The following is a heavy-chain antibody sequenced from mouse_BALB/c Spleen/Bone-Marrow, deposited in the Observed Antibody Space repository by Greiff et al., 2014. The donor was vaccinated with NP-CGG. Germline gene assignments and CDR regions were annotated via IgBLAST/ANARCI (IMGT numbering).Heavy chain of an antibody. J-gene: IGHJ4*01. D-gene: IGHD4-1*01. Sequence: EVHLVESGPDLVKPSQSLSLTCTVTGYSITSGYSWYWIRQFPGNKLEWMGYIHYSGITVYNPSLRSRISIARDTSKSQFFLQLNSVTTEDTATYYCARFAGTPYTMDYWGQGTSVTVSS. CDR2: IHYSGIT. CDR1: GYSITSGYS. CDR3: ARFAGTPYTMDY. V-gene: IGHV3-1*02.